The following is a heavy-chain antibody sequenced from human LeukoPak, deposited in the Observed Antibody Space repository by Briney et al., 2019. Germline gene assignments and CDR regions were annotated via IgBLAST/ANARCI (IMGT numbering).Heavy chain of an antibody. CDR1: GGTFSSYA. V-gene: IGHV1-69*04. Sequence: GASVKVSCKSSGGTFSSYAISWVRQAPGQGLEWMGRIIPIIGIANYAQKFQGRVTITADKSTSTAYMELSSLRSEDTAVYYCARDFSWTGDYYYYGMDVWGQGTTVTVSS. D-gene: IGHD3/OR15-3a*01. CDR2: IIPIIGIA. J-gene: IGHJ6*02. CDR3: ARDFSWTGDYYYYGMDV.